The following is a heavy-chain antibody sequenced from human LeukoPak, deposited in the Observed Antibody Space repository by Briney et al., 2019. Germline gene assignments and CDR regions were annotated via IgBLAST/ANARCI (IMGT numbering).Heavy chain of an antibody. CDR3: ARGGTVSFDP. CDR2: IYHSGAT. D-gene: IGHD2-8*02. Sequence: SETLSLTCAVYGGSFSGYYWSWIRQPPGKGLEWIGYIYHSGATYYNPSLQSRVTISVDRSKNQFSLKVISLIAADTAVYYCARGGTVSFDPWGQGTLVTVSS. CDR1: GGSFSGYY. J-gene: IGHJ5*02. V-gene: IGHV4-34*01.